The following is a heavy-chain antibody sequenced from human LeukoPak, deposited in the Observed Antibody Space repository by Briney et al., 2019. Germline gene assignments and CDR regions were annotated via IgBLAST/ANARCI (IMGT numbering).Heavy chain of an antibody. CDR2: IYHSGST. D-gene: IGHD2-15*01. CDR3: ARGGYCSGGSCSVRNWFDP. CDR1: GGSISSGGYS. V-gene: IGHV4-30-2*01. Sequence: SETLSLTCPVSGGSISSGGYSWSWLRQPPGKGLEWVGYIYHSGSTYYNPSLKSRVTISVDRYKTQFSLTESLVTAADRAVYYCARGGYCSGGSCSVRNWFDPWGRGTLVTVSS. J-gene: IGHJ5*02.